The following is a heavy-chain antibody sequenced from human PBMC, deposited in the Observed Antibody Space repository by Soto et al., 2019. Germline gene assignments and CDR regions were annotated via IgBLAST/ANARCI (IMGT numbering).Heavy chain of an antibody. V-gene: IGHV4-59*01. J-gene: IGHJ4*02. CDR2: IYYSGST. CDR1: GGSISSYY. Sequence: LSLTCTVSGGSISSYYWSWIRQPPGKGLEWIGYIYYSGSTNYNPSLKSRVTISVDTSKNQFSLKLSSVTAADTAVYYCARSLRYYDSSGYGTFDYWGQGTLVTVSS. D-gene: IGHD3-22*01. CDR3: ARSLRYYDSSGYGTFDY.